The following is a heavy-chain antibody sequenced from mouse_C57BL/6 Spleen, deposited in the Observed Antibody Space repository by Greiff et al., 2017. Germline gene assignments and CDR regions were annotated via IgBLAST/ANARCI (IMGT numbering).Heavy chain of an antibody. CDR3: ARSYSNYAMDY. Sequence: VQLQQSGAELVRPGTSVKMSCKASGYTFTNYWIGWAKQRPGHGLEWIGDIYPGGGYTNYNEKFKGKATLTADKSSSTAYMQCSSLTSEDSAIYYCARSYSNYAMDYWGQGTSVTVSS. V-gene: IGHV1-63*01. CDR1: GYTFTNYW. CDR2: IYPGGGYT. J-gene: IGHJ4*01. D-gene: IGHD2-5*01.